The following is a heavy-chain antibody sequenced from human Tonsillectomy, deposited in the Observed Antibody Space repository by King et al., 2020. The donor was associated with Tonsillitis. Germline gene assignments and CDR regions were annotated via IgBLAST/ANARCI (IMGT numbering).Heavy chain of an antibody. J-gene: IGHJ4*02. Sequence: QLQESGPGLVKPSETLSLTCTVSGGSISSSSCYWGWIRQPPGQGLEWIGSIYYSGSTYYNPSLKSRVTISIDTSKNQFSLKLSSVTAADTAAFYCARRAAAGSFDYWGQGTLVTVSS. CDR2: IYYSGST. D-gene: IGHD6-13*01. CDR3: ARRAAAGSFDY. CDR1: GGSISSSSCY. V-gene: IGHV4-39*07.